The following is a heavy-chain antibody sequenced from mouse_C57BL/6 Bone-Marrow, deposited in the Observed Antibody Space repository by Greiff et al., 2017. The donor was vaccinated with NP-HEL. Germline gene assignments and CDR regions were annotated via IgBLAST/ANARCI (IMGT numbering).Heavy chain of an antibody. Sequence: EVKLQESGPELVKPGASVKISCKASGYSFTDYNMNWVKQSNGKSLEWIGVINPNYGTTSYNQKFKGKATLTVDQSSSTAYMQLNSLTSEDSAVYYCARGGNYGKEGVYAMDYWGQGTSVTVSS. D-gene: IGHD2-1*01. CDR3: ARGGNYGKEGVYAMDY. CDR2: INPNYGTT. CDR1: GYSFTDYN. J-gene: IGHJ4*01. V-gene: IGHV1-39*01.